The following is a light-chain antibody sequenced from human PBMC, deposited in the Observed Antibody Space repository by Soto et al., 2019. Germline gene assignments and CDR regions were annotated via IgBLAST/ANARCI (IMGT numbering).Light chain of an antibody. CDR3: SSFTGSHLA. CDR2: DVA. J-gene: IGLJ2*01. Sequence: QSVLTQPRSVSGSPGQSVTISCTGTTADIGGYDFVSWYQQLPGKAPKLMIYDVAKRPSGVPDRFSGSKSGNTASLTISGLQAEDEANYYCSSFTGSHLAFGGGTKLTVL. V-gene: IGLV2-11*01. CDR1: TADIGGYDF.